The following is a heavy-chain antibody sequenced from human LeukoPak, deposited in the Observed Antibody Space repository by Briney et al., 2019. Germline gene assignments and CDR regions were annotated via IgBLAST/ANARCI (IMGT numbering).Heavy chain of an antibody. J-gene: IGHJ4*02. Sequence: EGSLRLSCAASGFTFSSYSMNWVRQAPGKGLEWVSSISSSSSYIYYADSVKGRFTISRDNAKNSLYLQMNSLRAEDTAVYYCARSYRSGGSCPGYWGQGTLVTVSS. CDR1: GFTFSSYS. D-gene: IGHD2-15*01. V-gene: IGHV3-21*04. CDR2: ISSSSSYI. CDR3: ARSYRSGGSCPGY.